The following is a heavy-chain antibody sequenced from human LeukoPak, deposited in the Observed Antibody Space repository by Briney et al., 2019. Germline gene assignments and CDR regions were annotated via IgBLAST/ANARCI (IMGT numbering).Heavy chain of an antibody. J-gene: IGHJ5*02. CDR2: IYYSGST. CDR1: GVSISDYY. V-gene: IGHV4-59*08. D-gene: IGHD1-26*01. CDR3: ARHGVVGATSRGWFDP. Sequence: PSETLSLTCTVSGVSISDYYWSWIRQPPGKGLEWIGYIYYSGSTNYNPSLKSRVTISVDTSKNQFSLKLSSVTAADTAVYYCARHGVVGATSRGWFDPWGQGTLVTVSS.